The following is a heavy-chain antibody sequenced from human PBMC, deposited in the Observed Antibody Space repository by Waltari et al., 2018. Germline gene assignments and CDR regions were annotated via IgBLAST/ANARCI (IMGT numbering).Heavy chain of an antibody. CDR2: ISWNSGSI. CDR3: AKGPVRTMVRGVDY. Sequence: EVQLVESGGGLVQPGRSLRLSCAASGFTFDDYAMHWVRQAPGKGLEWVSGISWNSGSIGYADSLKGRFTISRDNGKNSLYLQINSLRAEDTSLYYCAKGPVRTMVRGVDYWGQGTLVTVSS. D-gene: IGHD3-10*01. CDR1: GFTFDDYA. V-gene: IGHV3-9*01. J-gene: IGHJ4*02.